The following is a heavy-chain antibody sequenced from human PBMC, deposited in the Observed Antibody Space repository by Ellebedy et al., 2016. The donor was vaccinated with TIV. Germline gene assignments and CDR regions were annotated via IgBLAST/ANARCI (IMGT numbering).Heavy chain of an antibody. V-gene: IGHV4-59*12. CDR2: IYYSGST. Sequence: GSLRLSXTVSGGSISSYYWSWIRQPAGKGLEWIGYIYYSGSTNYNPSLKSRVTISVDTSKNQFSLKLSSVTAADTAVYYCAMSAYYYGSGSYYRWGQGTLVTVSS. CDR3: AMSAYYYGSGSYYR. D-gene: IGHD3-10*01. CDR1: GGSISSYY. J-gene: IGHJ5*02.